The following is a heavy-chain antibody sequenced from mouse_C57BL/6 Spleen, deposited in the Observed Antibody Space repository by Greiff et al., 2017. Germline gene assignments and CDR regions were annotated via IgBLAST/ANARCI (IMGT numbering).Heavy chain of an antibody. CDR1: GYTFTTYP. CDR3: ARGGSSYDWFAY. CDR2: FHPYNDDT. V-gene: IGHV1-47*01. D-gene: IGHD1-1*01. Sequence: QVQLKESGAELVKPGASVKMSCKASGYTFTTYPIEWMKQNHGKSLEWIGNFHPYNDDTKYNEKFKGKATLTVEKSSSTVYLELSRLTSDDSAVYYCARGGSSYDWFAYWGQGTLVTVSA. J-gene: IGHJ3*01.